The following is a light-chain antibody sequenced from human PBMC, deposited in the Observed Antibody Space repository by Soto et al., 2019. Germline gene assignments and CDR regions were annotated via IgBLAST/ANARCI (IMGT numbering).Light chain of an antibody. Sequence: SYELTQSPSVSVAPGKTARITCGGNNIGSKSVHWYQQKPGQAPVVVIYHDSDRPSGIPERFSGSNSGNTATLTISRVEAGDEADYYCQVWDSSSDPPYVFGTGTKLTVL. J-gene: IGLJ1*01. V-gene: IGLV3-21*04. CDR1: NIGSKS. CDR3: QVWDSSSDPPYV. CDR2: HDS.